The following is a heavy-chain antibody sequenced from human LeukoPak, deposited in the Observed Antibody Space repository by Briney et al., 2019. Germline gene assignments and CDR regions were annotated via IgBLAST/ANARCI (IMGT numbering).Heavy chain of an antibody. D-gene: IGHD3-3*01. CDR3: AREPTPSYDFWSGYPGY. V-gene: IGHV1-2*02. Sequence: ASVKDSCKASGYTFLGYKMHWVRPAGGQGRAWMGWINPNSGGTNYAQKIQGRVTMTRDTSISTAYMELSRLRSEDTAVYYCAREPTPSYDFWSGYPGYWGQGTLVTVSS. J-gene: IGHJ4*02. CDR2: INPNSGGT. CDR1: GYTFLGYK.